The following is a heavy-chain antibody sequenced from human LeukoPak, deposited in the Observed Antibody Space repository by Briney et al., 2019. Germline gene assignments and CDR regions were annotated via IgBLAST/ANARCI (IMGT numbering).Heavy chain of an antibody. CDR2: IYPDDSDT. CDR1: GYSFTSYW. V-gene: IGHV5-51*01. CDR3: ARQRRSSGWPNDY. D-gene: IGHD6-19*01. Sequence: PGESLKISCKGSGYSFTSYWIAWVRKMPGKGLEWMGIIYPDDSDTRYSPSFQGQFTITADKSISTAYLQWSSLKASDNAMYYCARQRRSSGWPNDYWGQGTLVTVSS. J-gene: IGHJ4*02.